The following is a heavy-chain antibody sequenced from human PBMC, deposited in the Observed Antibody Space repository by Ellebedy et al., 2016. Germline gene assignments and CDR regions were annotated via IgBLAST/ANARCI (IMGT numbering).Heavy chain of an antibody. CDR1: GFSFRDYA. Sequence: GGSLRLSCAASGFSFRDYAMHWVRQAPGKGLEWVALIWYDGSNEDYAESVRGRFIISRDNSKSTLYLQMNSLRAEDTAIYYCAREGKRETYRGWFDPWGQGTLVTVSS. CDR2: IWYDGSNE. V-gene: IGHV3-33*01. D-gene: IGHD4-11*01. J-gene: IGHJ5*02. CDR3: AREGKRETYRGWFDP.